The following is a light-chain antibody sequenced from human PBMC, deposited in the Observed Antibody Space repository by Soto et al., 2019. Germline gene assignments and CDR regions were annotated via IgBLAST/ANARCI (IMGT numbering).Light chain of an antibody. V-gene: IGKV3-20*01. J-gene: IGKJ1*01. Sequence: EIVLTQSPGTLSLSPGERATLSCRASQSVSSSYLAWYQQTPGQAPRLLIYGASRRATGIPDRFSGSGSGTDFTLTISRLEPEDFAVYYCQQYGNSPETFGQGTKVEI. CDR1: QSVSSSY. CDR3: QQYGNSPET. CDR2: GAS.